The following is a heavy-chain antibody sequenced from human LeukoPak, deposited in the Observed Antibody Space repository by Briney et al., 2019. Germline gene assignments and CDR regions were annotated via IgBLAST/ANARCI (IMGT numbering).Heavy chain of an antibody. D-gene: IGHD5-12*01. J-gene: IGHJ6*02. V-gene: IGHV3-30-3*01. CDR2: ISSDGSKK. CDR3: ARAEGSGSLNYYGMDV. CDR1: GFTFSRYA. Sequence: GGSLRLSCAASGFTFSRYAVHWVRQAPGKGLEWVAVISSDGSKKYYADSVKGRFTISRDNSKNTLYLQVNSLRAEDTAVHYCARAEGSGSLNYYGMDVWGQGTTVTVSS.